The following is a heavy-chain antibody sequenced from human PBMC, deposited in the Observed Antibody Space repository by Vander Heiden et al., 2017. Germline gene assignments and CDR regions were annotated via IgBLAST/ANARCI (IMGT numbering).Heavy chain of an antibody. CDR3: ARDKVGYSYTFDY. D-gene: IGHD5-18*01. Sequence: EVQLVESGGGLVKPGGSLRLSCAASGSTFSSYSMNWVRQAPGKGLEWVSSISSSSSYIYYADSVKGRFTISRDNAKNSLYLQMNSLRAEDTAVYYCARDKVGYSYTFDYWGQGTLVTVSS. V-gene: IGHV3-21*01. CDR1: GSTFSSYS. CDR2: ISSSSSYI. J-gene: IGHJ4*02.